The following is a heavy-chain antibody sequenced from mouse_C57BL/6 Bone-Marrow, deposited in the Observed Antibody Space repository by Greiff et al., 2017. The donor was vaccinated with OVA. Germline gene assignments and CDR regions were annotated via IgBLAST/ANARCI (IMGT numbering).Heavy chain of an antibody. CDR1: GYTFTNYW. D-gene: IGHD1-1*01. Sequence: QVQLQQSGAELVRPGTSVKMSCKASGYTFTNYWIGWAKQRPGHGLEWIGDIYPGGGYTNYNEKFKGKATLTADKSSSTAYMQFSSLTSEDSAIYYCARLDYYGSSYDAMDYWGQGTSVTVSS. V-gene: IGHV1-63*01. J-gene: IGHJ4*01. CDR2: IYPGGGYT. CDR3: ARLDYYGSSYDAMDY.